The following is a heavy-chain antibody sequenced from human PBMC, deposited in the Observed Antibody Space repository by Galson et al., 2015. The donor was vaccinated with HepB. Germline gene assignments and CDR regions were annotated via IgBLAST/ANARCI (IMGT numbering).Heavy chain of an antibody. CDR1: GFTFSSFS. V-gene: IGHV3-21*01. J-gene: IGHJ3*02. Sequence: SLRLSCEASGFTFSSFSMNWVRQAPGKGLEWVSSISSSSSYIYYADSVKGRFTISRDNAKNSLYLQMNSLRAEDTAVYYCARDGYNYWCAFDIWGQGTMVTVSS. D-gene: IGHD5-24*01. CDR2: ISSSSSYI. CDR3: ARDGYNYWCAFDI.